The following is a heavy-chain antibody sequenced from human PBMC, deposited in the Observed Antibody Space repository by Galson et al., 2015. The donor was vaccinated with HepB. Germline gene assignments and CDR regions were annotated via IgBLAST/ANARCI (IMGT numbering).Heavy chain of an antibody. J-gene: IGHJ3*02. CDR2: ISAYNGNT. CDR1: GYTFTSYG. V-gene: IGHV1-18*01. D-gene: IGHD4-11*01. CDR3: ARETTVTTIGAFDI. Sequence: SVKVSCKASGYTFTSYGISWVRQAPGQGLEWMGWISAYNGNTNYAQKLQGRVTMTTDTSTSTAYMELRSLRSDDTAVYYCARETTVTTIGAFDIWGQGTMVTVSS.